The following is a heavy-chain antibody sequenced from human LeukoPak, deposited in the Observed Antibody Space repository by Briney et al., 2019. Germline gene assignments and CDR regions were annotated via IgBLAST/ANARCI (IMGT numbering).Heavy chain of an antibody. CDR2: IKQDGGER. V-gene: IGHV3-7*04. CDR1: GFTFSSYY. J-gene: IGHJ4*02. Sequence: PGGSLRLSCAASGFTFSSYYMAWVRQAPGKGLEWVANIKQDGGERYYGGSVKGRFTISRDNAKNSLCLQMNSLRVDDTAVYFCAGGFGFLIESWGQGTLVTVSS. CDR3: AGGFGFLIES. D-gene: IGHD3-16*01.